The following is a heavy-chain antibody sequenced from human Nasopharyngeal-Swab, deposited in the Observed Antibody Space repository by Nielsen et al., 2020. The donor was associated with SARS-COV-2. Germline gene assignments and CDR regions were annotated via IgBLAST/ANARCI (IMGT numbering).Heavy chain of an antibody. CDR1: GFTFNNYN. CDR2: ISSSSSYI. V-gene: IGHV3-21*04. CDR3: AKDIGAARDSSGYLHY. D-gene: IGHD3-22*01. J-gene: IGHJ4*02. Sequence: GGSLRLSCAASGFTFNNYNFNWVRQAPGKGLEWVSSISSSSSYIYYADSVKGRFTISRDNAKNSLYLQMNSLRAEDTALYYCAKDIGAARDSSGYLHYWGQGTLVTVSS.